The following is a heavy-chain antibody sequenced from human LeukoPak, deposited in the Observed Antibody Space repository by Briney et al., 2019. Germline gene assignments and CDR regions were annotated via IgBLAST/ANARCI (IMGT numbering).Heavy chain of an antibody. Sequence: PSETLSLTCTVSGGSISSSSYYWGWIRQPPGKGLERIGSIYYSGSTYYNPSLKSRVTISVDTSKNQFSLKLSSVTAADTAVYYCARPSPSHYDFWSGYPRGAFDIWGQGTMVTVSS. CDR3: ARPSPSHYDFWSGYPRGAFDI. J-gene: IGHJ3*02. V-gene: IGHV4-39*01. D-gene: IGHD3-3*01. CDR2: IYYSGST. CDR1: GGSISSSSYY.